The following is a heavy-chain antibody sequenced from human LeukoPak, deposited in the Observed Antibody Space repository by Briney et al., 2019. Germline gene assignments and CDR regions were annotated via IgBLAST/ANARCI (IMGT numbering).Heavy chain of an antibody. V-gene: IGHV3-48*04. CDR1: GFTSRTYS. CDR2: ISSSNSTI. J-gene: IGHJ4*02. CDR3: ARERGSFVDY. D-gene: IGHD1-26*01. Sequence: GGSLRLSCAASGFTSRTYSMNWVRQAPGKGLEWVSFISSSNSTIYYADSVKGRFTISRDNAKNSLYLQMNSLRAEDTAVYYCARERGSFVDYWGQGTLVTVSS.